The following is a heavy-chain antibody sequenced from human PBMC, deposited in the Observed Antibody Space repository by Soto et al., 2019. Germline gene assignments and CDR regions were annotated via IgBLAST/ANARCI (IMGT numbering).Heavy chain of an antibody. D-gene: IGHD4-17*01. CDR2: INAGNGNT. Sequence: QVQLVQSGAEVKKPGASVKVSCKASGYTFTSYAMHWVRQAPGQRPEWMGWINAGNGNTKYSQKFQGRVTITRDTSASTAYMELSSLRSEDTAVYYCARVAVTTTVVTTRYYYYYMDVWGKGTTVTVSS. J-gene: IGHJ6*03. CDR3: ARVAVTTTVVTTRYYYYYMDV. CDR1: GYTFTSYA. V-gene: IGHV1-3*01.